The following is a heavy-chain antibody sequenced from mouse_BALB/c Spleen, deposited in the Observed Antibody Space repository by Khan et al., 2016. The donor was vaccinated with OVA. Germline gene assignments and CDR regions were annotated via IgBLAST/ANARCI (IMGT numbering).Heavy chain of an antibody. D-gene: IGHD2-3*01. Sequence: VQLQESGPGLVAPSQSLSITCTVSGFTLTTYGVSWISQPPGKGLEWLGVIWGDGSTTSYSALISGRSTSKDNPKSQAFYELNSLQTDDTATYYCANLMIYSFDYWGQGTTLTVSS. CDR3: ANLMIYSFDY. CDR2: IWGDGST. J-gene: IGHJ2*01. V-gene: IGHV2-3*01. CDR1: GFTLTTYG.